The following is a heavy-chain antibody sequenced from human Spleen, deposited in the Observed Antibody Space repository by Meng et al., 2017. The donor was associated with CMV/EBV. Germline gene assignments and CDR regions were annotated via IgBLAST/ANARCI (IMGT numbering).Heavy chain of an antibody. CDR1: GYTFTGSY. CDR2: INPNSGGT. D-gene: IGHD2-2*01. CDR3: AREYCSSTSCSTFDY. Sequence: ASVKVSCKASGYTFTGSYIHWVRQAPGQGLEWMGWINPNSGGTNYAQKFQGRVTMTRDTSISTAYMELSRLRSDDTAVYYCAREYCSSTSCSTFDYWGQGTLVTVSS. J-gene: IGHJ4*02. V-gene: IGHV1-2*02.